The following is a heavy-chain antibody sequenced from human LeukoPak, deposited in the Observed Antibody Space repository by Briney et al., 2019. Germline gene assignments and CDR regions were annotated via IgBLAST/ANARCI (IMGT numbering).Heavy chain of an antibody. CDR2: ISYEENKK. D-gene: IGHD3-16*01. J-gene: IGHJ4*02. V-gene: IGHV3-30*03. Sequence: PGGSLRLSCAASGFTFSPYGMHWVRQAPGKGLEWVALISYEENKKYYGDSVRGRITIFRDNSKNTVFLQMNNLRVEDTAVYFCARDPRGGSFFDLWGRGTLVTVSS. CDR1: GFTFSPYG. CDR3: ARDPRGGSFFDL.